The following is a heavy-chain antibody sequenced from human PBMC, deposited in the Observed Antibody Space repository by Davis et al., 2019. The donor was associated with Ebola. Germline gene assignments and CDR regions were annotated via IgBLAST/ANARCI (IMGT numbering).Heavy chain of an antibody. Sequence: GESLKISCKGSGYSFTSYWIGWVRPLPGKGLAWLGIIYPGDSDPRYRPSFQCQVTISVDKSISTAYLQWSSLKASDTAMYYCARHFWEHRMTWLDTWGKGTLVNVSS. J-gene: IGHJ5*02. V-gene: IGHV5-51*01. CDR2: IYPGDSDP. CDR1: GYSFTSYW. CDR3: ARHFWEHRMTWLDT. D-gene: IGHD3-3*01.